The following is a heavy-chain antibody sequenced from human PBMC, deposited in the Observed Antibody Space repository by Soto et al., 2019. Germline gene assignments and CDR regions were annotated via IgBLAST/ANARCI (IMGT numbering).Heavy chain of an antibody. J-gene: IGHJ4*02. Sequence: PGGSLRLSCAASGFTFSSYAMSWVRQAPGKGLEWIGSIYYSGSTYYNPSLKSRVTISVDTSKNQFSLKLSSVTAADTAVYYCARSTSKFLGYCSSTRCRIFDYWGQGTLVTVSS. CDR1: GFTFSSYA. CDR2: IYYSGST. V-gene: IGHV4-39*01. CDR3: ARSTSKFLGYCSSTRCRIFDY. D-gene: IGHD2-2*01.